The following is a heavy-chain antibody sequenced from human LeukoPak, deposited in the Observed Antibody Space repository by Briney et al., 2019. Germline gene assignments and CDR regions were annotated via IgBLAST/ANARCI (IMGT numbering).Heavy chain of an antibody. D-gene: IGHD2-15*01. CDR1: GFTVSSNY. CDR2: IYSGGST. CDR3: ARVLVAAFDY. J-gene: IGHJ4*02. Sequence: PGGSLRLSCAASGFTVSSNYMSWVRQARGKGLEWVSVIYSGGSTYYPDSVKGRFTISRDNSKNTLYLQMNSLRAEDTAVYYCARVLVAAFDYWGQGTLVTVSS. V-gene: IGHV3-66*01.